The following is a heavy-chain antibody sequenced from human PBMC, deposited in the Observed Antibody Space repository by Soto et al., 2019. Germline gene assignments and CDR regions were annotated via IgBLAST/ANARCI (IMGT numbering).Heavy chain of an antibody. CDR1: GFTVSYNY. V-gene: IGHV3-53*01. D-gene: IGHD3-10*01. CDR2: IYRGGDT. J-gene: IGHJ3*02. CDR3: ARGMYGSGSYYIGDAFDM. Sequence: EVRLVESGGGLIQPGGSLRLSCAVSGFTVSYNYMNWVRQAPGKGLEWVSVIYRGGDTFYADSVKGRFTISRDNSKNTLYLQMNSLRAEDTAVYYCARGMYGSGSYYIGDAFDMWGQGTMVTVSS.